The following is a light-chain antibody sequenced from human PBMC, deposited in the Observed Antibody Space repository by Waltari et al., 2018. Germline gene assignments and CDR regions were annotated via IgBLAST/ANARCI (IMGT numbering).Light chain of an antibody. Sequence: EIVLTQSPATLSLSPGKRATLSCRASQSVRNYLAWYHQKPGQAPRLLIYDASTRATGTPARFSGSGSGTDFSLTISSLEPEDFAVYYCQQRGNGLTFGGGTKVEIK. CDR3: QQRGNGLT. CDR1: QSVRNY. J-gene: IGKJ4*01. V-gene: IGKV3-11*01. CDR2: DAS.